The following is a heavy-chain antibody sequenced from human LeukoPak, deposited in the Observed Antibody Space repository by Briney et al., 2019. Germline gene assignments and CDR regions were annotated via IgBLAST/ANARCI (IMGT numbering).Heavy chain of an antibody. CDR3: ARGIGNWKYYYYYMDV. CDR2: IVPIFGTA. CDR1: GGTFSSYA. D-gene: IGHD1-1*01. J-gene: IGHJ6*03. Sequence: ASVKVSCNASGGTFSSYAIGWVRQAPGQGLEWMGGIVPIFGTANYAQKFQGRVTITADESTSTAYMGLSSLRSEDTAVYYCARGIGNWKYYYYYMDVWGKGTTVTVSS. V-gene: IGHV1-69*13.